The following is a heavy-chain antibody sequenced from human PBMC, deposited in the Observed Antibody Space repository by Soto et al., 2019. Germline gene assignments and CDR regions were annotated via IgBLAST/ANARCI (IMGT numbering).Heavy chain of an antibody. CDR2: INHSGST. CDR3: ARERVEWSLYYFDY. D-gene: IGHD2-8*01. Sequence: ETLSLTCAVYGGSFSGYYWSWIRQPPGKGLEWIGEINHSGSTNYNPSLKSRVTISVDTSKNQFSLKLSSVTAADTAVYYCARERVEWSLYYFDYWGQGTLVTVSS. J-gene: IGHJ4*02. CDR1: GGSFSGYY. V-gene: IGHV4-34*01.